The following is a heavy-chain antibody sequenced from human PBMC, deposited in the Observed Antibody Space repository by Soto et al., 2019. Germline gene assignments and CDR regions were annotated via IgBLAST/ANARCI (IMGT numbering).Heavy chain of an antibody. Sequence: SETLSLTCTLSGGSTSGNYWSWIRQPAGKGLEWIGRIYSSGRTHYNPSLKSRVTMSVSTNHFSLKLSSVTAADTAVYYCARDFDVNTALDYWYFDLWGRGTLVTVSS. J-gene: IGHJ2*01. D-gene: IGHD5-18*01. CDR1: GGSTSGNY. V-gene: IGHV4-4*07. CDR3: ARDFDVNTALDYWYFDL. CDR2: IYSSGRT.